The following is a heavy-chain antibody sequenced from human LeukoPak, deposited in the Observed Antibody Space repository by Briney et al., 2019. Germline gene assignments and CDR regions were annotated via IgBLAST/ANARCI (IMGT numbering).Heavy chain of an antibody. CDR3: AKDLQAGHFDY. Sequence: GGSLRLSCAASGFTFSSYGMHWARQAPGKGLEWVAVISYDGSNKYYADSVKGRFTISRDNSKNTLYLQMNSLRAEDTAVYYCAKDLQAGHFDYWGQGTLVTVSS. V-gene: IGHV3-30*18. CDR1: GFTFSSYG. D-gene: IGHD6-19*01. J-gene: IGHJ4*02. CDR2: ISYDGSNK.